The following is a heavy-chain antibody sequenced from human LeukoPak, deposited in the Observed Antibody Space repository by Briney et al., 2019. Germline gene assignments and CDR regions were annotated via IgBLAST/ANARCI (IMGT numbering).Heavy chain of an antibody. D-gene: IGHD4-17*01. CDR1: GVTFTSYV. CDR2: VSGSGDGT. J-gene: IGHJ4*02. V-gene: IGHV3-23*01. Sequence: GGSLRLSCAASGVTFTSYVMGWVRQAPGEGVGRVSSVSGSGDGTYYAVSVNGRFTISRDNSKKTLDLHMDSLRAEDTAVYYCAKERRGGNYGDNAVDYWGQGTMVTVSS. CDR3: AKERRGGNYGDNAVDY.